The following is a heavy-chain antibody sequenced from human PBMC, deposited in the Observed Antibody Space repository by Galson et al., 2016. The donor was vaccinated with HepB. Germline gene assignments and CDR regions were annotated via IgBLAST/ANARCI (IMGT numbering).Heavy chain of an antibody. CDR2: FIPIYRTA. CDR1: GGTFSSYA. V-gene: IGHV1-69*13. CDR3: ARGTSRTSTLISYYYMDV. Sequence: SVKVSCKASGGTFSSYAVSWVRQAPGQGLEWMGGFIPIYRTANYAPKFHGRVTITADESTSTAYMELTSLRSDDTAVYYCARGTSRTSTLISYYYMDVWGEETTVTVSS. D-gene: IGHD2-2*01. J-gene: IGHJ6*03.